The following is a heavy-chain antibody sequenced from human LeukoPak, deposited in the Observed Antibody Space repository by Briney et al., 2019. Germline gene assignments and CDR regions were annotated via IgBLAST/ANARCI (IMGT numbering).Heavy chain of an antibody. Sequence: GASVKVSCKASGYTFTRYGMNWVRQAPGQGLQWMGWINTNTGNPTYAQGFTGRFVFSLDTSVSTAYLQISGLKAEDTAVYYCARDSGAPPYYDILTGQYYFKYWGQGTLVTVSS. V-gene: IGHV7-4-1*02. CDR3: ARDSGAPPYYDILTGQYYFKY. CDR1: GYTFTRYG. J-gene: IGHJ4*02. D-gene: IGHD3-9*01. CDR2: INTNTGNP.